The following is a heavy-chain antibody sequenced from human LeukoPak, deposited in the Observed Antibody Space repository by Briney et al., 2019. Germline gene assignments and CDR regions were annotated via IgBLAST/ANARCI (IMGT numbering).Heavy chain of an antibody. J-gene: IGHJ3*02. D-gene: IGHD1-26*01. CDR1: VGSITIYY. CDR3: AKWEAPAGAIDI. V-gene: IGHV4-59*01. CDR2: IYYTGTT. Sequence: SETLSLTCTVSVGSITIYYWSWIRQPPGKGLEWIGHIYYTGTTNYNPSLKSRVTISVDTSKNQFSLKLNSVTPADTAVYYCAKWEAPAGAIDIWGQGTMVTVSS.